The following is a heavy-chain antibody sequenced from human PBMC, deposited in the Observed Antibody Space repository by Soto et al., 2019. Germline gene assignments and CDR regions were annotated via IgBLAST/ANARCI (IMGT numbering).Heavy chain of an antibody. CDR2: IYPRDSAT. J-gene: IGHJ4*02. Sequence: GESLKISCKGSGYSLTQEWIVLVRQMPGKGMEWMGIIYPRDSATRYGPSFQGQVTISVDKSINTAYLQWSSLKASDTAMYYCAVRMVTVTFDSNFFATWGQGTQVTVSS. V-gene: IGHV5-51*01. CDR3: AVRMVTVTFDSNFFAT. D-gene: IGHD2-21*02. CDR1: GYSLTQEW.